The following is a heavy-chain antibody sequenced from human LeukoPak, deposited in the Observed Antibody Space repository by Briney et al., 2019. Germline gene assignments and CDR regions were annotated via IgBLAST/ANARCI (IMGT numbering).Heavy chain of an antibody. D-gene: IGHD4-17*01. CDR1: GFIFNNYW. V-gene: IGHV3-74*01. J-gene: IGHJ4*02. Sequence: TGGSLRLSCEASGFIFNNYWMHWVRQAPGKGLVWVSRISGDGTTSAYADSAKGRFIISRDNAKNTVYLEVNSLRAEDTAVYYCARDPYYGDYVFEYWGQGTLVTVSS. CDR2: ISGDGTTS. CDR3: ARDPYYGDYVFEY.